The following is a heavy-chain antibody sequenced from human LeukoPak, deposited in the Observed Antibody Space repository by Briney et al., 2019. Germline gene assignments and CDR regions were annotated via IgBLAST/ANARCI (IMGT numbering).Heavy chain of an antibody. CDR3: VRDPGYYDSSGFHPFDY. CDR1: GFTFSSYW. V-gene: IGHV3-74*01. J-gene: IGHJ4*02. CDR2: TNSEGRSR. D-gene: IGHD3-22*01. Sequence: PGGSLRLSCAASGFTFSSYWMHWVRQSPGKGVVGVSRTNSEGRSRSYADSVKGRFTISRDNAKNTLYLQINSLRAEATAVYYCVRDPGYYDSSGFHPFDYWGQGTLVTVSS.